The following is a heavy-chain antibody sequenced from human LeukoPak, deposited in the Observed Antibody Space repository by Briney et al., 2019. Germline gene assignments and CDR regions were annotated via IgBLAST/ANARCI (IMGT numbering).Heavy chain of an antibody. CDR2: IYYSGST. V-gene: IGHV4-59*01. CDR1: GVSISSYY. Sequence: SETLSLTCTVSGVSISSYYWSWIRQPPGKGLEWIGCIYYSGSTNYNPSLKNRVTISVDTSKNQFSLNLSSVTAADTAVYYCARGDFWSGYPMRYWGQGTLVTVSS. CDR3: ARGDFWSGYPMRY. D-gene: IGHD3-3*01. J-gene: IGHJ4*02.